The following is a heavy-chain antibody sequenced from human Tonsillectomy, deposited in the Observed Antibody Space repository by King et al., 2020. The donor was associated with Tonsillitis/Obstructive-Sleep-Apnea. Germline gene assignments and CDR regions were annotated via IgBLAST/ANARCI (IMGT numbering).Heavy chain of an antibody. Sequence: VQLQQWGAGLLKPSETLSLTCAVYGGSFRGFYWSWIRQPPGKGLEWIGEINHSGSTNYNPSLKSRVTISVDTSENQFSLKLTSVTAADTAVYYCARQGGGFGAFDIGGQGTMVTVSS. CDR3: ARQGGGFGAFDI. V-gene: IGHV4-34*01. CDR2: INHSGST. J-gene: IGHJ3*02. CDR1: GGSFRGFY. D-gene: IGHD3-3*01.